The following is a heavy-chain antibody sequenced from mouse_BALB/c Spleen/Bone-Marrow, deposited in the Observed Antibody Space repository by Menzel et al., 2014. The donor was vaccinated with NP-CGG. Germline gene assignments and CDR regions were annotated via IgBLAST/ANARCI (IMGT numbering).Heavy chain of an antibody. V-gene: IGHV7-3*02. D-gene: IGHD2-1*01. CDR1: GFTFTDHY. CDR2: IRNKANGYTT. J-gene: IGHJ2*01. Sequence: EAKLVESGGGLVQPGGFLRLSCATSGFTFTDHYMSWVRQPPGKALEWLGFIRNKANGYTTEYSASVKGRFTISRDNSQSIVYLQMNTLRAEDSATYYCARDYLYYFDYWGQGTTLTVSS. CDR3: ARDYLYYFDY.